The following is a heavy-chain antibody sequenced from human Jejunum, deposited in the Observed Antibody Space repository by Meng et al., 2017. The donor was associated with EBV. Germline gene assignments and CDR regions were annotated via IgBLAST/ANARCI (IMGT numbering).Heavy chain of an antibody. V-gene: IGHV3-30*14. J-gene: IGHJ4*02. CDR3: LRESDDGGSYYAY. D-gene: IGHD1-26*01. CDR1: GFIFSNYA. Sequence: QVQVVESGGGVVQPGRSLRLSCIASGFIFSNYAMHWVRQAPGKGLEWVAVMSNDGNTKEYADSVKGRFTISRDNSKNEVYLQMNSLRGEDTALYYCLRESDDGGSYYAYWGQGTLVTVSS. CDR2: MSNDGNTK.